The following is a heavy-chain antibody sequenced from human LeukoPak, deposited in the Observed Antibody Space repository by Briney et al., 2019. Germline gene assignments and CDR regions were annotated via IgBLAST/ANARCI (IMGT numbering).Heavy chain of an antibody. J-gene: IGHJ3*02. V-gene: IGHV3-7*01. CDR1: GFTFSSYW. CDR3: ARGRYWNDPGGAFDI. D-gene: IGHD1-1*01. Sequence: PGGSLRLSCAASGFTFSSYWMSWVRQAPGKGLEWVANIKQDGSEKYYVDSVKGRFTISRDNAKNSLYLQMNSLRAEDTAVYYCARGRYWNDPGGAFDIWGQGTMVTVSS. CDR2: IKQDGSEK.